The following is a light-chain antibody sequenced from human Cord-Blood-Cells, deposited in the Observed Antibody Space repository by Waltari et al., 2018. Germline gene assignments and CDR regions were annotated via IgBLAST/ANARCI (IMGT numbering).Light chain of an antibody. J-gene: IGLJ1*01. CDR1: KWGEQF. CDR2: QDS. V-gene: IGLV3-1*01. CDR3: QAWDSSTYV. Sequence: SYELTQPPSVSVSPGQTARLTCPGAKWGEQFACWYQQKPGQSPVLVIYQDSKRPSGIPERFSGSNSGNTATLTISGTQAMDEADYYCQAWDSSTYVFGTGTKVTVL.